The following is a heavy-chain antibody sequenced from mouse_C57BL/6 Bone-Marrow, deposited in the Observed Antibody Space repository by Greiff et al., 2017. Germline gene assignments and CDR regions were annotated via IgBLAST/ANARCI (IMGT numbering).Heavy chain of an antibody. V-gene: IGHV1-69*01. D-gene: IGHD2-4*01. Sequence: VQLQQPGAELVMPGASVKLSCKASGYTFTSYWMHWVKQRPGQGLEWIGEIDPSDSYTNYNQKFKGKSTLTVDKSSSTAYMQLSSLTSEDSAVYYCARDDYDSYWYFDGGGTGTTVNVAS. CDR1: GYTFTSYW. CDR3: ARDDYDSYWYFDG. J-gene: IGHJ1*03. CDR2: IDPSDSYT.